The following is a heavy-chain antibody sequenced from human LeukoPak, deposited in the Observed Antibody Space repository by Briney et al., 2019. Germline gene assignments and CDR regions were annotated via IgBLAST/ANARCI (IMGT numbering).Heavy chain of an antibody. CDR2: IYYSGNT. CDR1: GDSISTSNSY. Sequence: PSETLSLTCTVSGDSISTSNSYWGWIRQPPGKGLEWIGSIYYSGNTYYNASLKSRVTISVDTSKNQFSLRLNSVTAADTAMYYCVKSGGYGLIDYWGQGTLVTVSS. D-gene: IGHD1-26*01. CDR3: VKSGGYGLIDY. J-gene: IGHJ4*02. V-gene: IGHV4-39*01.